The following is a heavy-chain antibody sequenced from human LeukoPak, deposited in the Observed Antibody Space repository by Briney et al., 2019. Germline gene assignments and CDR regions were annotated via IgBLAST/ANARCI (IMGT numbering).Heavy chain of an antibody. V-gene: IGHV3-21*06. J-gene: IGHJ3*02. CDR3: ARDHHRRLYDSQARDTFDI. CDR1: GSTFSNYG. D-gene: IGHD3-22*01. Sequence: PGGSLRLSCAASGSTFSNYGMNWVRQAPGKGLEWVSSISTSSTYIFYADSVKGRFTISRDNAKNSLYLQMNSLRAEDTAVYYCARDHHRRLYDSQARDTFDIWGQGTMVTVSS. CDR2: ISTSSTYI.